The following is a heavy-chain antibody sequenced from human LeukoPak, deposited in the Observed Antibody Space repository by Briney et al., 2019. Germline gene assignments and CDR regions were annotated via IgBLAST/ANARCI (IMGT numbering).Heavy chain of an antibody. CDR1: GFTFSSYE. CDR2: ISGSGSAI. J-gene: IGHJ3*02. Sequence: GGSLRLSCAASGFTFSSYEMNWVRQAPGKGLEWVSYISGSGSAIYYADSVKGRFTISRDDAKSSLYLQMDSLRVEDTALYYCVRDDPGVQQERRLSPFDIWGQGTMVTVSS. V-gene: IGHV3-48*03. CDR3: VRDDPGVQQERRLSPFDI. D-gene: IGHD1-1*01.